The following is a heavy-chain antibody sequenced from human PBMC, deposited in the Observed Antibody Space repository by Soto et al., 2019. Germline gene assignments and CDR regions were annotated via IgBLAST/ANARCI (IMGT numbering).Heavy chain of an antibody. J-gene: IGHJ6*02. CDR1: GFTFNYYP. CDR2: ISFDGSNK. Sequence: QMQLVESGGGVVQPGESLRLSCAASGFTFNYYPMHWVRQTPGKGLEWVAVISFDGSNKYYADSVKGRFTISRDNSKDMLYLQMNSLRAADAAVYYCARLPGALVAVLYIYPLDRREAMSDVDVWGQGTTVSVSS. D-gene: IGHD6-19*01. V-gene: IGHV3-30-3*01. CDR3: ARLPGALVAVLYIYPLDRREAMSDVDV.